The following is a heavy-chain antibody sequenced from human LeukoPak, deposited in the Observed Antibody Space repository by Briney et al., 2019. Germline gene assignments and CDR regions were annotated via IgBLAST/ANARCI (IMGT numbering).Heavy chain of an antibody. V-gene: IGHV1-69*06. CDR1: GGTFSSYA. D-gene: IGHD2-21*02. CDR3: ARGVCGGDCYLFDP. J-gene: IGHJ5*02. Sequence: ASVKVPCKASGGTFSSYAISWVRQAPGQGLEWMGGIIPIFGTANYAQKFQGRVTITADKSTSTAYMELSSLRSEDTAVYYCARGVCGGDCYLFDPWGQGTLVTVSS. CDR2: IIPIFGTA.